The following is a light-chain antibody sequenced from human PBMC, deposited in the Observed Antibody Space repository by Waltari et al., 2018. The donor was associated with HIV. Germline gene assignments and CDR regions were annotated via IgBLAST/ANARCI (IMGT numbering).Light chain of an antibody. CDR1: QRISSY. J-gene: IGKJ2*01. Sequence: AIRMTQSPSSFPASTGDRVTITCRASQRISSYLAWYQQKPGKAPKLLIYAASTLQSGVPSRFSGSGSGTDFTLTISCLQSEDFATYYCQQYYSYPYTFGQGTKLEIK. V-gene: IGKV1-8*01. CDR3: QQYYSYPYT. CDR2: AAS.